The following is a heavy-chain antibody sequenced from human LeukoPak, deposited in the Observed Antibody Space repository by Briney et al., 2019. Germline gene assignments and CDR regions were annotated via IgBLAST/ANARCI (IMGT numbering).Heavy chain of an antibody. CDR1: GYSFTTYY. V-gene: IGHV1-46*01. J-gene: IGHJ4*02. Sequence: ASVKVSCKASGYSFTTYYIHWVRQAPGQGLEWMGIINPSGATTTYAQIFQGRVTMTRDTSTSTVYMELSSLRSEDTAVYYCAREGRRAAAGTYPDYWGQGTLVTVSS. CDR2: INPSGATT. D-gene: IGHD6-13*01. CDR3: AREGRRAAAGTYPDY.